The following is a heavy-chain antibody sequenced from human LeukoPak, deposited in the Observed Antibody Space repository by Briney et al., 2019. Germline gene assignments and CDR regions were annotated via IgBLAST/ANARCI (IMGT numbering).Heavy chain of an antibody. V-gene: IGHV4-38-2*01. CDR2: IYHSGST. Sequence: SETLSLTCAVSGYSISSGYYWGWIRQPPGKGLEWIGSIYHSGSTYYNPSLKSRVTISVDTSKNQFSLKLSSVTAADTAVYYCARLLGPVYFDYWGREPWSPSPQ. J-gene: IGHJ4*02. CDR3: ARLLGPVYFDY. CDR1: GYSISSGYY.